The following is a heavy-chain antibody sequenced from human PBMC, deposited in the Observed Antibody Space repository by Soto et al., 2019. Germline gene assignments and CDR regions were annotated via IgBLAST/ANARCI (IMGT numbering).Heavy chain of an antibody. CDR3: ARDYYYYDSSGYCYLGY. Sequence: QVQLVESGGGVGQPGRSLRLSCAASGFTFSSYAMHWARQAPGKGLEWVAVISYDGSNKYYADSVKGRFTISRDNSKNTLYLQMHSLRAEDTAVYYCARDYYYYDSSGYCYLGYWGQGTLVTVSS. CDR2: ISYDGSNK. V-gene: IGHV3-30-3*01. J-gene: IGHJ4*02. D-gene: IGHD3-22*01. CDR1: GFTFSSYA.